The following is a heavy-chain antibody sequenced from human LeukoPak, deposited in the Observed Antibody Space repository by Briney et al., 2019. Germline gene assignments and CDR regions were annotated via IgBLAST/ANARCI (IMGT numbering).Heavy chain of an antibody. D-gene: IGHD1-20*01. V-gene: IGHV1-2*04. CDR3: ARARKPVTYNWTPTGY. Sequence: ASVPVSCLACGYTFTRYYMHSVRQAPGQGLEWMGWIYPNSGGSNYAQKFQGWVTMTMDTSLSPASMAPSGQRSEGTAVYYCARARKPVTYNWTPTGYWGQGTLVTVSS. CDR1: GYTFTRYY. CDR2: IYPNSGGS. J-gene: IGHJ4*02.